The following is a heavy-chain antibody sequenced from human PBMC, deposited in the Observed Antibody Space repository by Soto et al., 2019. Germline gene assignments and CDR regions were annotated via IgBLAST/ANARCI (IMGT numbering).Heavy chain of an antibody. Sequence: SETLSLTCTVSGGSISSSSYYWGWIRQPPGKGLEWIGSIYYSGSTYYNPSLKSRVTISVDTSKNQFSLKLSSVTAADTAVYYCARFDGSGSAYYFDYWGQGTLVTVSS. CDR3: ARFDGSGSAYYFDY. CDR1: GGSISSSSYY. CDR2: IYYSGST. D-gene: IGHD3-10*01. V-gene: IGHV4-39*01. J-gene: IGHJ4*02.